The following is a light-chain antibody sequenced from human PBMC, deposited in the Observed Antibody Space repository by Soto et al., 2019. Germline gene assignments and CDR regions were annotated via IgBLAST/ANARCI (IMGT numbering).Light chain of an antibody. J-gene: IGLJ3*02. CDR3: QSLGTGIQV. CDR1: SGYSTYA. CDR2: INYDGTH. Sequence: QSVLTQSPSASASLGASVKLTCTLSSGYSTYAIAWHQQQSEKGPRFLMKINYDGTHSKGDGFFDRFSGSSSGADRHLTISSLQSEDEADYFCQSLGTGIQVFGGGTQLTVL. V-gene: IGLV4-69*01.